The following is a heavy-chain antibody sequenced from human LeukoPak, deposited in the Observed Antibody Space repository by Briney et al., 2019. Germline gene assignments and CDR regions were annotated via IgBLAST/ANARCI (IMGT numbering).Heavy chain of an antibody. D-gene: IGHD6-19*01. CDR1: GFTFSSYG. Sequence: PGGSLRLSCAASGFTFSSYGMHWVRRAPGKGLEWVAVIWYDGSNKYYADSVKGRFTISRDNSKNTLYLQMNSLRAEDTAVYYCARDNQWLTDAFDIWGQGTMVTVSS. V-gene: IGHV3-33*01. J-gene: IGHJ3*02. CDR3: ARDNQWLTDAFDI. CDR2: IWYDGSNK.